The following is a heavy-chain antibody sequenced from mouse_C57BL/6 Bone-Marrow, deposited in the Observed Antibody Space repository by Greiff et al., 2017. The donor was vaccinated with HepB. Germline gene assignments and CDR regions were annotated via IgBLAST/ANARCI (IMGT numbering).Heavy chain of an antibody. CDR2: ISSGSSTI. V-gene: IGHV5-17*01. CDR3: ARYYYPYY. J-gene: IGHJ2*01. CDR1: VFTFSDYG. D-gene: IGHD1-1*01. Sequence: EVKLVESGGGLVKPGGSLKLSCATSVFTFSDYGMHWVRQAPEKGLEWVAYISSGSSTIYYADTVKSRFTISRDNAKNTLFLQMTSLRSEDTAMFYCARYYYPYYWGQGTTLTVSS.